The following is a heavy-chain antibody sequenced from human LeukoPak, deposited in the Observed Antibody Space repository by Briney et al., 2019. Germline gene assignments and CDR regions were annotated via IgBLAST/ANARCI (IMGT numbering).Heavy chain of an antibody. D-gene: IGHD2-2*01. CDR1: GYTLTGYY. CDR3: ATSRGYCSSASCTPFDY. J-gene: IGHJ4*02. V-gene: IGHV1-2*02. CDR2: INPNSGGT. Sequence: APVKVSFKGSGYTLTGYYIHWVRQAPGQGLEWVGWINPNSGGTNYAQKFQGRVTMTRDTSISTAYMELSRLRSDDTAVFYCATSRGYCSSASCTPFDYWGQGTLVTVSS.